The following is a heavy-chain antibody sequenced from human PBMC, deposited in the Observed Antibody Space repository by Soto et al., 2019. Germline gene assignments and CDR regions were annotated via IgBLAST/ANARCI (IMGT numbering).Heavy chain of an antibody. CDR2: ISYDGGNK. CDR1: GFSFSTYA. CDR3: ANTPSNYVYYYGMDV. J-gene: IGHJ6*02. V-gene: IGHV3-33*08. Sequence: QVQLVESGGGVVQPGRSLRLSCVDSGFSFSTYAMNWVRQAPGKGLEWVAFISYDGGNKYYGDSVKGRFTISRDNSKNTLYLQMNSLRAEDTAVYYCANTPSNYVYYYGMDVWGQGTTVTVSS. D-gene: IGHD4-4*01.